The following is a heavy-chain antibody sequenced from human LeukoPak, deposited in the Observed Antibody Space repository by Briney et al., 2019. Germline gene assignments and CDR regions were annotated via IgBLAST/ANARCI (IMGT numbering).Heavy chain of an antibody. V-gene: IGHV1-18*01. J-gene: IGHJ4*02. CDR1: GYTFSSYG. D-gene: IGHD6-19*01. CDR2: NSAYIVNT. Sequence: ASVKVSCKTSGYTFSSYGISWVRQAPGQGLEWMGWNSAYIVNTNYAQKFQGRVTMTTDTSTSTAYMELRTLRSDDTAVYYCARESESGWRELDYWGQGTLVTVFS. CDR3: ARESESGWRELDY.